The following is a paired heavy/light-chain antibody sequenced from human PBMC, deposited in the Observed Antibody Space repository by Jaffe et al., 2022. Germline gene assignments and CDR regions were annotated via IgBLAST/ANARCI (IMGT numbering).Light chain of an antibody. Sequence: DIQMTQSPSSLSASVGDRVTITCRASQSISSYLNWYQQKPGKAPKLLIYAASSLQSGVPSRFSGSGSGTDFTLTISSLQPEDFATYYCQQSYSTLTWTFGQGTKVEIK. CDR2: AAS. J-gene: IGKJ1*01. CDR3: QQSYSTLTWT. V-gene: IGKV1-39*01. CDR1: QSISSY.
Heavy chain of an antibody. CDR2: ISGSGGST. D-gene: IGHD3-3*01. CDR3: AKDRGSVGFLEWLSPGFDY. J-gene: IGHJ4*02. CDR1: GFTFSSYA. Sequence: EVQLLESGGGLVQPGGSLRLSCAASGFTFSSYAMSWVRQAPGKGLEWVSAISGSGGSTYYADSVKGRFTISRDNSKNTLYLQMNSLRAEDTAVYYCAKDRGSVGFLEWLSPGFDYWGQGTLVTVSS. V-gene: IGHV3-23*01.